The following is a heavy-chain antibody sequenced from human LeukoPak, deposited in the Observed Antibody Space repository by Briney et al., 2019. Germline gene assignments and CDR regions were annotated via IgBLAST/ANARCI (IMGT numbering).Heavy chain of an antibody. V-gene: IGHV3-21*01. D-gene: IGHD6-13*01. Sequence: GGSLRLSCAASGFPFSSYAMNWVRQAPGKGLEWVSSISSSSSYIYYADSAKGRFTISRDNAKNSLYLQMNSLRAEDTAVYYCARDPNSSSWYYLGDNWFDPWGQGTLVTVSS. CDR3: ARDPNSSSWYYLGDNWFDP. J-gene: IGHJ5*02. CDR2: ISSSSSYI. CDR1: GFPFSSYA.